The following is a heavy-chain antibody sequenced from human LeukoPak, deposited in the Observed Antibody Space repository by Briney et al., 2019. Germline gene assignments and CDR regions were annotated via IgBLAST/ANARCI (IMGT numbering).Heavy chain of an antibody. CDR3: AELGITMIGGV. J-gene: IGHJ6*04. V-gene: IGHV3-21*01. CDR2: ISSSSSYI. D-gene: IGHD3-10*02. Sequence: GGSLRLSCAASGCTFSSYGMNWVRQAPGKGLEWVSFISSSSSYIYYADSVKGRFTISRDNAKNSLYLQMNSLRAEDTAVYYCAELGITMIGGVWGKGTTVTISS. CDR1: GCTFSSYG.